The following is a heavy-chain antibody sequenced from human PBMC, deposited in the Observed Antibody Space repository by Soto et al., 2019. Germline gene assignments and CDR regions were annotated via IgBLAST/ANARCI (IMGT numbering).Heavy chain of an antibody. CDR3: ARGLLYSYAHDY. CDR1: GFTFSSYG. J-gene: IGHJ4*02. CDR2: IWYDGSNK. Sequence: GGSLRLSCAASGFTFSSYGMHWVRQAPGKGLEWVAVIWYDGSNKYYADSVKGRFTISRDNSKNTLYLQMNSLRAEDTAVYYCARGLLYSYAHDYWGQGTLVTVS. D-gene: IGHD5-18*01. V-gene: IGHV3-33*01.